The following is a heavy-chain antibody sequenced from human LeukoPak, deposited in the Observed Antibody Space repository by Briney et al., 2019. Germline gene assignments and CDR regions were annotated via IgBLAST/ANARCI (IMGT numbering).Heavy chain of an antibody. CDR2: IYGGGNI. Sequence: GGSLRLSCAASGFTVSSNYMNWVRQAPGKGLEWVSVIYGGGNIYYADSVKGRFTISRDNSKNTLYLQMNSLRAEDTAVYYCAKYAPPTTVVTRFFDYWGQGTLVTVSS. J-gene: IGHJ4*02. V-gene: IGHV3-53*01. CDR1: GFTVSSNY. CDR3: AKYAPPTTVVTRFFDY. D-gene: IGHD4-23*01.